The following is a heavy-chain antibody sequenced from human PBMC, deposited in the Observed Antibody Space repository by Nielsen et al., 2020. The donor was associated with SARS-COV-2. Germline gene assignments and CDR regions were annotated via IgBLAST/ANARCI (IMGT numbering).Heavy chain of an antibody. CDR3: ARDKDSSGREFDY. D-gene: IGHD6-19*01. V-gene: IGHV1-2*04. Sequence: SVKVSCKASGYTFTGYYMHWVRQAPGQGLEWMGWINPNSGGTNYAQKFQGWVTMTRDTSISTAYMELSRLRSDDTAVYYCARDKDSSGREFDYWGQGTLVTVSS. CDR1: GYTFTGYY. J-gene: IGHJ4*02. CDR2: INPNSGGT.